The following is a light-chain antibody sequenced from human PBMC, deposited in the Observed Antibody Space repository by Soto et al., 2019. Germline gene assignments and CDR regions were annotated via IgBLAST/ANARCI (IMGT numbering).Light chain of an antibody. V-gene: IGKV3-20*01. CDR1: QSVSSSY. Sequence: PGERVTLSCRASQSVSSSYLTWYQQKPGQAPRLLIYDASSRATGIPDRFSASGSGTDFTLTISSLEPEDFAVYYCQQYVASPYTFGQGTKVDIK. CDR2: DAS. CDR3: QQYVASPYT. J-gene: IGKJ2*01.